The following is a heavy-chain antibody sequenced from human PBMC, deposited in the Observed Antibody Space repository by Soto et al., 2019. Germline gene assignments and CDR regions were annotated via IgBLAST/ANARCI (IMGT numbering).Heavy chain of an antibody. V-gene: IGHV4-34*01. CDR3: ARTGYYYYYMDV. Sequence: QVQLQQWGAGLLKPSETLSLTCAVYGGSFSGYYWSWIRQPPGKGLEWIGEINHSGSTNYNPSLKSRVTISEDTSKNQFSLKLSSVTAADTAVYYCARTGYYYYYMDVWGKGTTVTVSS. CDR2: INHSGST. CDR1: GGSFSGYY. D-gene: IGHD1-1*01. J-gene: IGHJ6*03.